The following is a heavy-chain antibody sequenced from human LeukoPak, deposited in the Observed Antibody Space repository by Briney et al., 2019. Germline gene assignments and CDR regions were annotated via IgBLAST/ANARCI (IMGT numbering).Heavy chain of an antibody. CDR3: AKESRFLEDF. V-gene: IGHV3-7*01. CDR2: IKEDGGEK. D-gene: IGHD3-3*01. Sequence: GGSLRLSCAASGFSFSGYWMNWVRQAPGKGLEWVATIKEDGGEKYYVDSVKGRFTISRDNAKNSLYLQMNSLRAEDTAVYYCAKESRFLEDFWGQGTLVTVSS. CDR1: GFSFSGYW. J-gene: IGHJ4*02.